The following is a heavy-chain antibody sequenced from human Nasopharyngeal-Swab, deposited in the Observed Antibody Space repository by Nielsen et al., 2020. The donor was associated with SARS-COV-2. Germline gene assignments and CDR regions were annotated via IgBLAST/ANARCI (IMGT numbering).Heavy chain of an antibody. J-gene: IGHJ6*03. Sequence: SETLSLTCTVSGGSISSGGYYWSWIRQHPGKGLEWIGYIYYSGSTYYNPSLKSRVTISVDTSKNQFSLKLSSVTAADTAVYYCARDSTPVYYYYMDVWGKGTTVTVSS. V-gene: IGHV4-31*03. D-gene: IGHD2-15*01. CDR1: GGSISSGGYY. CDR3: ARDSTPVYYYYMDV. CDR2: IYYSGST.